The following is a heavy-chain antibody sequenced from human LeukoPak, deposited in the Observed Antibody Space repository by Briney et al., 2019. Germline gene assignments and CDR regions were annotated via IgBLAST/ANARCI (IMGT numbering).Heavy chain of an antibody. V-gene: IGHV3-33*01. D-gene: IGHD6-19*01. CDR1: GFTFSSYG. CDR2: IWYDGSNK. Sequence: PGGSLRLSCAASGFTFSSYGMHWVRQAPGKGLEWVAVIWYDGSNKYYADSVKGRFTISRDNSKNTLYLQMNSLRAEDTAVYYCARDEYSSGLDYWGQGTLVTVSS. CDR3: ARDEYSSGLDY. J-gene: IGHJ4*02.